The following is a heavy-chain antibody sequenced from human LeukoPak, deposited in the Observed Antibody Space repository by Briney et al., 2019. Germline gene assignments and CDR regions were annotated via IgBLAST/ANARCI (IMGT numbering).Heavy chain of an antibody. J-gene: IGHJ6*02. Sequence: ASVKVSCKASGYTFTSYGISWVRQAPGLGLEWMGWISAYNGNTNYAQKLQGRVTMTTDTSTSTAYMELRRLRSDDTAVYYCARDAPGITMIVVVITTRGMDVWGQGTTVTVSS. D-gene: IGHD3-22*01. V-gene: IGHV1-18*01. CDR3: ARDAPGITMIVVVITTRGMDV. CDR2: ISAYNGNT. CDR1: GYTFTSYG.